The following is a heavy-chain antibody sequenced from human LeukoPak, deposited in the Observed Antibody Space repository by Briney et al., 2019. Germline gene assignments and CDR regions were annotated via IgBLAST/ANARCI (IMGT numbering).Heavy chain of an antibody. CDR2: INPNSGGT. J-gene: IGHJ4*02. D-gene: IGHD3-10*01. Sequence: ASVKVSCKASGYTFTGYSMHWVRQAPGQGLEWMGWINPNSGGTNYAQKFQGRVIMTRDTSISTAYMELSRLRSDDTAVYYCARGRGTMVRGVMENFDYWGQGTLVTVSS. CDR3: ARGRGTMVRGVMENFDY. CDR1: GYTFTGYS. V-gene: IGHV1-2*02.